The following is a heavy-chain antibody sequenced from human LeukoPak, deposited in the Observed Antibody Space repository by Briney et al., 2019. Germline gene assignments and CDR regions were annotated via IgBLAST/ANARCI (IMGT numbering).Heavy chain of an antibody. CDR1: GFTFSSYW. CDR2: IKSDGSTT. CDR3: ARESEEYHPDAFDI. Sequence: PEGSLRLSCAASGFTFSSYWMHWVRQAPGMGLVWVSRIKSDGSTTSYADSVKGRFTISRDNANNTLYLQMNSLRAEDTAVYYCARESEEYHPDAFDIWGQGTMVTVSS. J-gene: IGHJ3*02. D-gene: IGHD2-2*01. V-gene: IGHV3-74*01.